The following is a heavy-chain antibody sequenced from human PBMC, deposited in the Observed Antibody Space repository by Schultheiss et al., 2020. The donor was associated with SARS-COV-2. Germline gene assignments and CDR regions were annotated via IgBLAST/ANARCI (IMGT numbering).Heavy chain of an antibody. CDR1: GGSFSGYY. CDR3: ARNRYASSYWFDP. J-gene: IGHJ5*02. D-gene: IGHD6-13*01. Sequence: SETLSLTCAVYGGSFSGYYWSWIRQPPGKGLEWIGSIYYSGSTYYNPSLKSRVTISVDTSKNQFSLKLSSVTAADTAVYYCARNRYASSYWFDPWGQGTLVTVSS. V-gene: IGHV4-34*01. CDR2: IYYSGST.